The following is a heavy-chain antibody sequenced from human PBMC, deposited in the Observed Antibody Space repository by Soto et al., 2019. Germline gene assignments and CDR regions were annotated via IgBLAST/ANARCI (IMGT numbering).Heavy chain of an antibody. CDR2: IYYSGST. V-gene: IGHV4-31*03. Sequence: QVQLQESGPGLVKPSQTLSLPCTVSGGSISSGGYYWSWIRQHPGKGLEWIGYIYYSGSTYYNPSLKSRVTISVDTSKNQFSLKLSSLTAADTAVYYCARAAHYSSPFHWFDPWGQGTLVTVSS. D-gene: IGHD6-13*01. CDR1: GGSISSGGYY. CDR3: ARAAHYSSPFHWFDP. J-gene: IGHJ5*01.